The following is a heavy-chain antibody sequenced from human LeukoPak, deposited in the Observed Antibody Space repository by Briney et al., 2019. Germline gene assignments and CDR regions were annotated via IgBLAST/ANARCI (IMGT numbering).Heavy chain of an antibody. V-gene: IGHV3-23*01. CDR2: ISGSGGST. D-gene: IGHD3-22*01. Sequence: GGSLRLSCAASGFTFSSYAMSWVRQAPGKGLGWVSAISGSGGSTYYADSVKGRFTISRDNSKNTLYLQMNSLRAEDTAVYYCAKDSNYYDSSGYFAFDIWGQGTMVTVSS. J-gene: IGHJ3*02. CDR1: GFTFSSYA. CDR3: AKDSNYYDSSGYFAFDI.